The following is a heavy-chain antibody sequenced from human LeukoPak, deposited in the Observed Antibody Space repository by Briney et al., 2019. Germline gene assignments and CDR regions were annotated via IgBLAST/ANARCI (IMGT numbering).Heavy chain of an antibody. Sequence: SETLSLTCSVSGVSISSGGYSWSWVRQPPGEVLEWVGYIYHSGSTYYNPSLQSRVTISLDRSKNQFSLRLSSMTAADTAVYYCASGNTGYDRDSFDIWGQGTMVTVSS. D-gene: IGHD5-12*01. V-gene: IGHV4-30-2*01. CDR1: GVSISSGGYS. CDR3: ASGNTGYDRDSFDI. CDR2: IYHSGST. J-gene: IGHJ3*02.